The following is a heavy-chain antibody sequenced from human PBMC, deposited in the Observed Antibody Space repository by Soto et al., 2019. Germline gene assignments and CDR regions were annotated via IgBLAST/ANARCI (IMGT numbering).Heavy chain of an antibody. CDR3: VKNSYYEILTGFDYFDY. Sequence: SETLSLTCAVSGGSFSSSYYWGWLRQPPGKGLEWLGNIYYSGHTYYNPSLKSRFAMSVDNSKNTLFLQMNSLRAEDTAVYYCVKNSYYEILTGFDYFDYWGQGAPVTVSS. CDR1: GGSFSSSYY. J-gene: IGHJ4*02. V-gene: IGHV4-39*01. D-gene: IGHD3-9*01. CDR2: IYYSGHT.